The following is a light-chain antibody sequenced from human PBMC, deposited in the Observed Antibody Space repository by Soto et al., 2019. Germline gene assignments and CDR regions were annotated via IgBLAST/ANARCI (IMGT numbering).Light chain of an antibody. CDR2: AAS. J-gene: IGKJ5*01. V-gene: IGKV1-39*01. CDR1: QSISSY. Sequence: DIQMTQSPSSLSASVGDRVTITCRASQSISSYLNWYQQKPGKAPKLLIYAASSLQSGVPSRFSGSGSGTDFTLTISSLLPEDFATYYCQQRYSTPRITFGQGTRLEIK. CDR3: QQRYSTPRIT.